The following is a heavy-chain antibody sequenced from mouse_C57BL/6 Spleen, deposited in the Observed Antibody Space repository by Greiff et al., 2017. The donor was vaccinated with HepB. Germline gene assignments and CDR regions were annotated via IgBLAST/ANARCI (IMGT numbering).Heavy chain of an antibody. Sequence: VQLKESGGGLVKPGGSLKLSCAASGFTFSSYAMSWVRQTPEKRLEWVATISDGGSYTYYPDNVKGRFTISRDNAKNNLYLQMSHLKSEDTAMYYCARDQGLYYYAMDYWGQGTSVTVSS. CDR1: GFTFSSYA. CDR3: ARDQGLYYYAMDY. D-gene: IGHD2-2*01. CDR2: ISDGGSYT. V-gene: IGHV5-4*01. J-gene: IGHJ4*01.